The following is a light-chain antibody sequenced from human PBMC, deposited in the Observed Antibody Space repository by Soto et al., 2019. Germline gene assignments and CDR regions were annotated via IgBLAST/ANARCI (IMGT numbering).Light chain of an antibody. Sequence: EIVMTQSPATLSVSPGERATLSCRASQSVSTKLAWYRQKPGQAPRLLIFGASTRATGIPARFSGSGSGTEFTLTINSLQSEDVATYYCQKYNSAPFTFGPGTKVDIK. J-gene: IGKJ3*01. CDR2: GAS. V-gene: IGKV3-15*01. CDR3: QKYNSAPFT. CDR1: QSVSTK.